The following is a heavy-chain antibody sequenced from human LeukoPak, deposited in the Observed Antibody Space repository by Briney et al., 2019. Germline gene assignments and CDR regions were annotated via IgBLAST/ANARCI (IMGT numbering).Heavy chain of an antibody. J-gene: IGHJ4*02. CDR1: GFTFSMYG. V-gene: IGHV3-30*02. Sequence: GGSLRLSCAASGFTFSMYGMHWVRQAPGKGLGWVAIIRFDGSKIYYADSVKGRFTISRDNSKNTVYLQMNSLRAEDTAVYYCARGEVPSTSWYTIDYWGQGTLVTVSS. D-gene: IGHD6-13*01. CDR2: IRFDGSKI. CDR3: ARGEVPSTSWYTIDY.